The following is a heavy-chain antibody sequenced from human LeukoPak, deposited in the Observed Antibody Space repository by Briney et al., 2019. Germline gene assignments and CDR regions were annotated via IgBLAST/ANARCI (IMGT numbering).Heavy chain of an antibody. V-gene: IGHV6-1*01. J-gene: IGHJ6*03. CDR1: GDSVSSNSAA. CDR2: TYYRSKWYN. CDR3: ARGWSGGYSCGPYYYYYMDV. D-gene: IGHD5-18*01. Sequence: SQTLSLTCAISGDSVSSNSAAWNWIRQSPSRGLEWLGRTYYRSKWYNDYAVSVKSRITINPDTSKNQFSLQLNSVTPEDTAVYYCARGWSGGYSCGPYYYYYMDVWGKGTTVTVSS.